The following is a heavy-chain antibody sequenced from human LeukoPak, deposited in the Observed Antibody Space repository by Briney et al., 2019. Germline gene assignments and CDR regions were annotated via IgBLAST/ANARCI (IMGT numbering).Heavy chain of an antibody. CDR2: IKSKTDGGTT. J-gene: IGHJ4*02. D-gene: IGHD3-22*01. V-gene: IGHV3-15*07. Sequence: NSGGSLRLSCAASGFTFSNAWMNWVRQAPGKGLEWVGRIKSKTDGGTTDYAAPVKGRFTISRDDSKNTLYLQMNSLKTEDTAVYYCTTGGYYDSSGYYVDYWGQGTLVTVSS. CDR1: GFTFSNAW. CDR3: TTGGYYDSSGYYVDY.